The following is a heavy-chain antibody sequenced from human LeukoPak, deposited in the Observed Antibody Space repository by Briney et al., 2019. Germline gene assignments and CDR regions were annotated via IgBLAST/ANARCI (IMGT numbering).Heavy chain of an antibody. CDR3: ASSGPGGYFDY. CDR2: IYYSGST. J-gene: IGHJ4*02. D-gene: IGHD3-16*01. Sequence: SETLSLTCTVSGGSISSYYWSWIRQPPGKGLEWIGYIYYSGSTNYNPSLKSRVTISVDTSKNQFSLKLSSVTAADTAVYYCASSGPGGYFDYWGQGTLVTVSS. CDR1: GGSISSYY. V-gene: IGHV4-59*01.